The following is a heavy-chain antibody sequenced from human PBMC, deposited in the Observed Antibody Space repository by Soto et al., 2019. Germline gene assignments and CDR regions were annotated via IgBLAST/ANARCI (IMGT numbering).Heavy chain of an antibody. CDR3: ARLYGLDAFDI. CDR2: IYYSGST. J-gene: IGHJ3*02. V-gene: IGHV4-59*08. Sequence: PDTLSLTCTVSGGSISRYYWSWIRQPPGKGLEWIGYIYYSGSTNYNPSLKSRVTISVDTSKNQFSLKLSSVTAADTAVYYCARLYGLDAFDIWGQGTMVTVSS. D-gene: IGHD3-16*02. CDR1: GGSISRYY.